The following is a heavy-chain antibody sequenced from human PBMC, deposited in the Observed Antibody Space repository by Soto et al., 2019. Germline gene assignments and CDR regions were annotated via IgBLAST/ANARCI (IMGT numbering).Heavy chain of an antibody. CDR3: AKGPTAGGYYYGMDV. CDR2: ISGSGGST. CDR1: GFTFSSYA. D-gene: IGHD4-17*01. J-gene: IGHJ6*02. Sequence: GGSLRLSCAASGFTFSSYAMSWVRQAPGKGLEWVSAISGSGGSTYYADSVKGRFTISRDNSKNTLYLQMNSLRAEDTAVYYCAKGPTAGGYYYGMDVWGQGTTVTVSS. V-gene: IGHV3-23*01.